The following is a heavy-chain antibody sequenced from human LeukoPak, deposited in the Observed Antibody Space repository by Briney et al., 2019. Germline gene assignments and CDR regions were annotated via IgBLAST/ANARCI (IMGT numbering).Heavy chain of an antibody. CDR2: IWYDGSNK. J-gene: IGHJ4*02. D-gene: IGHD6-13*01. V-gene: IGHV3-33*01. CDR1: GFTFSSCG. Sequence: GGSLRLSCAASGFTFSSCGMHWVRQAPGKGLEWVAVIWYDGSNKYYADSVKGRFTISRDNSKNTLYLQMNSLRVEDTAVYYCARVDGAANYFDYWGQGTLVTVSS. CDR3: ARVDGAANYFDY.